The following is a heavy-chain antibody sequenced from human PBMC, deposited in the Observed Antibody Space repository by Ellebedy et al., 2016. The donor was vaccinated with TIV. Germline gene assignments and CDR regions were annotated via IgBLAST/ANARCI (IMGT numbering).Heavy chain of an antibody. CDR2: ISYDGSNK. J-gene: IGHJ4*02. Sequence: GGSLRLXXAASGFTFSTYGMHWVRQAPGKGLEWVPVISYDGSNKYYVDSVKGRFTISRDNSKNTLYVQMNSLRSEDTAVYYCARESSSGAHFDHWGQGTLVTVSS. D-gene: IGHD6-19*01. V-gene: IGHV3-30*03. CDR3: ARESSSGAHFDH. CDR1: GFTFSTYG.